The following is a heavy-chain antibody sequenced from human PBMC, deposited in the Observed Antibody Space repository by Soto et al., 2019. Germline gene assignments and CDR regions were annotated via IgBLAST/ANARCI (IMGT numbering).Heavy chain of an antibody. CDR3: ARGLGRITIFGVVIPTSAFDY. CDR1: GGSFSGYY. J-gene: IGHJ4*02. D-gene: IGHD3-3*01. V-gene: IGHV4-34*01. Sequence: QVQLQQWGAGLLKPSETLSLTCAVYGGSFSGYYWSWIRQPPGKGLEWIGEINHSGSTNYNPSLKSRVTISVDTSKNQFSLKLSSVTAADTAVYYCARGLGRITIFGVVIPTSAFDYWGQGTLVTVSS. CDR2: INHSGST.